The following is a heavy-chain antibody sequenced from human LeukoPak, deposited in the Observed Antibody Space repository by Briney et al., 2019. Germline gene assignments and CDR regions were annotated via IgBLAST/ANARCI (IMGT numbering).Heavy chain of an antibody. CDR2: VSAYDGNT. CDR3: ARMGDYHLVSFFDY. CDR1: GYTFTSYG. V-gene: IGHV1-18*01. D-gene: IGHD4/OR15-4a*01. Sequence: ASVKVSCKSSGYTFTSYGFSWVRQAPGQGLEWMGWVSAYDGNTNYAQKLQGRVTMTTDTSTSTVYMELRSLRSDGTAVYYCARMGDYHLVSFFDYWGQGTLVTVSS. J-gene: IGHJ4*02.